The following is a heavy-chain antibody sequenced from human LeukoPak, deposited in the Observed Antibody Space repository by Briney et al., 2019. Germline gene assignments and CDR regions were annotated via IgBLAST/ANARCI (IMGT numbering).Heavy chain of an antibody. CDR2: ISDSSSYI. CDR1: GFTFSTYT. V-gene: IGHV3-21*01. D-gene: IGHD2-2*01. Sequence: AGGSLRLSCAASGFTFSTYTMNWVRQAPGKGLEWVSYISDSSSYIYYAESVRGRFTISRDDAENSLYLQMNSLRAEDTAVYFCARGAQCSGTYCWGYCYYYMDVWGKGTAVTVSS. J-gene: IGHJ6*03. CDR3: ARGAQCSGTYCWGYCYYYMDV.